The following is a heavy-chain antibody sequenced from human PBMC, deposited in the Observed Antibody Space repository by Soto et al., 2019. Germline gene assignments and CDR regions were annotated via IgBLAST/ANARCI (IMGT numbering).Heavy chain of an antibody. CDR1: GYTFTSYG. Sequence: QVQLVQSGAEVKKPGASVKVSCKASGYTFTSYGISWVRQAPGQGLEWMGWISAYNGNTNYAQKLHGRVTMTTDTSTSTAYMELRSLISDDTAVYYCARDLRGYYDILTGYPAFDPWGQGTLVTVSS. CDR3: ARDLRGYYDILTGYPAFDP. J-gene: IGHJ5*02. D-gene: IGHD3-9*01. CDR2: ISAYNGNT. V-gene: IGHV1-18*01.